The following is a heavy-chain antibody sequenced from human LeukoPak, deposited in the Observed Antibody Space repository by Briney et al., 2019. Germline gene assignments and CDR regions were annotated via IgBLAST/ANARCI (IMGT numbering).Heavy chain of an antibody. CDR2: INPSGGST. Sequence: ASVKVPCKATGSTFTSYYMHWVRQAPGQGLEWMGIINPSGGSTSYAQKFQGRVTMTRDTSTSTVYMELSSLRSEDTAVYYCARGPSLVVVTAIPFDYWGQGTLVTVSS. J-gene: IGHJ4*02. CDR3: ARGPSLVVVTAIPFDY. V-gene: IGHV1-46*01. D-gene: IGHD2-21*02. CDR1: GSTFTSYY.